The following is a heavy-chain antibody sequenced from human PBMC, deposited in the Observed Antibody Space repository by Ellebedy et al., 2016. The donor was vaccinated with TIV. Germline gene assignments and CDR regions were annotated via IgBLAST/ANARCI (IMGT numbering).Heavy chain of an antibody. Sequence: PGGSLRLSCAASGFTFSSYGMHWVRQAPGRGLEWVAIISYDGSREWYVDSVKGRFSISRDNSDNTLSLQMNSLGDEDTAVYYCAKDLNPKSGSHRGADYWGQGTLVTVSS. CDR1: GFTFSSYG. CDR2: ISYDGSRE. V-gene: IGHV3-30*18. J-gene: IGHJ4*02. D-gene: IGHD1-1*01. CDR3: AKDLNPKSGSHRGADY.